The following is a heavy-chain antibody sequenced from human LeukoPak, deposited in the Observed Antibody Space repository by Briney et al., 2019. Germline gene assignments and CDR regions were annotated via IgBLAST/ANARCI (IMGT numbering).Heavy chain of an antibody. CDR1: GGSISSHY. J-gene: IGHJ3*02. D-gene: IGHD1-26*01. CDR3: AKESGTLVGATRNAFDI. CDR2: IYTSGRT. Sequence: SETLSLTCTVSGGSISSHYWSWIRQPAGKGLEWIGHIYTSGRTDYNPSLKSRVTMSVDTSKNQFSLKLSSVTAADTAVYYCAKESGTLVGATRNAFDIWGQGTMVTVSS. V-gene: IGHV4-4*07.